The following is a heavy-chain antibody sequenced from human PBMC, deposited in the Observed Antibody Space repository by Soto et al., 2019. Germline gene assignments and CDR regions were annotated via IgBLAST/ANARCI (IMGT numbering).Heavy chain of an antibody. CDR3: ARVGSSGYYYGMDV. CDR1: GGSISSYY. V-gene: IGHV4-59*01. J-gene: IGHJ6*02. CDR2: IYYSGST. D-gene: IGHD6-6*01. Sequence: SETLSLTCTVSGGSISSYYWSWIRQPPGKGLEWIGYIYYSGSTNYNPSLKSRVTISVDTSKNQFSLKLSSVTAADTAVDYCARVGSSGYYYGMDVWGQGTTVTVSS.